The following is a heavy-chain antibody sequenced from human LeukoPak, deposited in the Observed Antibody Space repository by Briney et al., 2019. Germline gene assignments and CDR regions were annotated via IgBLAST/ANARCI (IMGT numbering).Heavy chain of an antibody. CDR2: IYHSGST. CDR1: GGSISSGGYY. CDR3: ARADIVVVVGFDY. V-gene: IGHV4-30-2*01. Sequence: SETLSLTCTVSGGSISSGGYYWSWIRQPPGRGLEWIGYIYHSGSTYYNPSLKSRVTISVDRSKNQFSLKLSSVTAADTAVYYCARADIVVVVGFDYWGQGTLVTVSS. J-gene: IGHJ4*02. D-gene: IGHD2-15*01.